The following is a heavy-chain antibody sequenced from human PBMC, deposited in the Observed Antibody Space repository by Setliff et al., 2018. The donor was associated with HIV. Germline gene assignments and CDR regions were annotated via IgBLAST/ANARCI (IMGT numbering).Heavy chain of an antibody. CDR1: GGSISTSNW. V-gene: IGHV4-4*02. Sequence: ASETLSLTCAVSGGSISTSNWWTWVRQPPGKGLEWIGEIYHSGSTNYNPSLKSRVTISVDKSKNQFSLKLNSVTAADTAVYYCAREGDWNYFDYWGQGALVTVSS. CDR2: IYHSGST. J-gene: IGHJ4*02. D-gene: IGHD2-21*02. CDR3: AREGDWNYFDY.